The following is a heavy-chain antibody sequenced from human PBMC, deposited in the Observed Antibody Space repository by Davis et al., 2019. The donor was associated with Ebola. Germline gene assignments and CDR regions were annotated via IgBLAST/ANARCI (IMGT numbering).Heavy chain of an antibody. D-gene: IGHD2-21*01. J-gene: IGHJ4*02. V-gene: IGHV3-49*04. CDR3: TRDQLHCGGDCYEGGY. CDR1: GFTFGDYA. Sequence: GESLKISCTASGFTFGDYAMNWVRQAPGKGLEWVGFIRSKPYGGTTEYAASVKGRFTISRDDSKSIAYLQMNSLKTEDTAVYYCTRDQLHCGGDCYEGGYWGQGTLVTVSS. CDR2: IRSKPYGGTT.